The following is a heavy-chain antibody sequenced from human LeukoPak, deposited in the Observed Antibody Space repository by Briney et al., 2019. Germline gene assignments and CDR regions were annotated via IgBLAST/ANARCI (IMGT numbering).Heavy chain of an antibody. V-gene: IGHV3-7*01. J-gene: IGHJ4*02. D-gene: IGHD2-15*01. CDR2: IKQDGSEK. CDR3: AGEKCSGGSCTLDY. CDR1: GFTFSSYW. Sequence: GGSLRLSCAASGFTFSSYWMSWVRQAPGKGLEWVANIKQDGSEKYYVDSVKGRFTISRDNAKNSLYLQMNSLRAEDTAVYYCAGEKCSGGSCTLDYWGQGTLVTVSS.